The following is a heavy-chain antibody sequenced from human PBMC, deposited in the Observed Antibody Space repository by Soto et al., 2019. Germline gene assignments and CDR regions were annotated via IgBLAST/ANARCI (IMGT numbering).Heavy chain of an antibody. CDR3: AKVGVEAAAVRAFDI. J-gene: IGHJ3*02. D-gene: IGHD6-13*01. CDR2: ISYDGSNK. V-gene: IGHV3-30*18. CDR1: GFTFSSYG. Sequence: QVQLVESGGGVVQPGRSLRLSCAASGFTFSSYGMHWVRQAPGKGLEWVAVISYDGSNKYYADSVKGRFTISRDNSKTTLYLQMNSLRAEDTAVYYCAKVGVEAAAVRAFDIWGQGTMVTVSS.